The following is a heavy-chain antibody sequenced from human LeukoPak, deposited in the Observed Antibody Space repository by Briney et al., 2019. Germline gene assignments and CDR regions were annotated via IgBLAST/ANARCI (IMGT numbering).Heavy chain of an antibody. J-gene: IGHJ3*01. CDR1: GFTFSSYS. CDR2: ISSSSSTI. CDR3: ARVSDYGGIFDF. V-gene: IGHV3-48*01. Sequence: PGGSLRLSCAASGFTFSSYSMNWVRQAPGKGLEWVSYISSSSSTIYYADSVKSRFTISRDNAKNSLYLQMNSLRAEDTAVYYCARVSDYGGIFDFWGQGTMVSVSS. D-gene: IGHD4-23*01.